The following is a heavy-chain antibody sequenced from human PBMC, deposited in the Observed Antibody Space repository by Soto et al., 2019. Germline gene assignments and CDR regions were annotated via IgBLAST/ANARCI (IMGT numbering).Heavy chain of an antibody. V-gene: IGHV1-18*01. CDR1: GYTFTSYG. CDR3: ARQIGFGMAAAGPLAEYFQH. J-gene: IGHJ1*01. Sequence: ASVKVSCKASGYTFTSYGISWVRQAPGQGLEWMGWISAYNGNTNYAQKLQGRVTMTTDTSTSTAYMELRSLRSDDTAVYYCARQIGFGMAAAGPLAEYFQHWGQGTLVTVSS. CDR2: ISAYNGNT. D-gene: IGHD6-13*01.